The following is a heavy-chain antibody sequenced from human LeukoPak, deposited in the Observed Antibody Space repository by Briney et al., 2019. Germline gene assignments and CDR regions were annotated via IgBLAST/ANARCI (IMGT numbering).Heavy chain of an antibody. V-gene: IGHV4-31*03. Sequence: SETLSLTCTVSGGSISSGGYYWSWIRQHPGKGLEWIGYIYYSGSTYYNPSLKSRVTMSVDTSKNQFSLKLSSVTAADTAVYYCARGGYSYAKPFDYWGQGTLVTVSS. CDR1: GGSISSGGYY. CDR2: IYYSGST. D-gene: IGHD5-18*01. CDR3: ARGGYSYAKPFDY. J-gene: IGHJ4*02.